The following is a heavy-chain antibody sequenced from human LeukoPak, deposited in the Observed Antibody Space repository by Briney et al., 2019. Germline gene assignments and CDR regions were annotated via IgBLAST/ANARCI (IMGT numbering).Heavy chain of an antibody. CDR2: VKPGGGTT. Sequence: ASVKVSCKASGYSFTNYYLHWVRQAPGQGFEWMGIVKPGGGTTTYAQKFQGRVTMTRDTSTSTVYMELSSLRSEDTAVYYCARGGFTTMVRGVIITLDAFDIWGQGTMVTVSS. D-gene: IGHD3-10*01. V-gene: IGHV1-46*01. CDR1: GYSFTNYY. J-gene: IGHJ3*02. CDR3: ARGGFTTMVRGVIITLDAFDI.